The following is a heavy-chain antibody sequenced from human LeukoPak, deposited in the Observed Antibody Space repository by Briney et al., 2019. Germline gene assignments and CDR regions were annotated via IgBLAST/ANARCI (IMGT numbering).Heavy chain of an antibody. D-gene: IGHD1-14*01. Sequence: PGGSLRLSCAGSGFSFSDAWFNWVRQTPEKGLEWLARIKRQTEGWAKDYAAPVKGRFTISRDDSKSPVYLQMNSLEIEDTAVYFCSRNADHDWWGQGTLVTVSS. CDR3: SRNADHDW. J-gene: IGHJ4*02. CDR2: IKRQTEGWAK. V-gene: IGHV3-15*01. CDR1: GFSFSDAW.